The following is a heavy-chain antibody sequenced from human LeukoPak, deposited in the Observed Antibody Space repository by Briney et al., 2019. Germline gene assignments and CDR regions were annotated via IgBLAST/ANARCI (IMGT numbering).Heavy chain of an antibody. CDR2: IYYSGST. CDR1: GGSFSGYY. D-gene: IGHD3-9*01. Sequence: SETLSLTCSVSGGSFSGYYWSWIRQPPGRGLEWIGFIYYSGSTDYNPSLKRRVTISIDTSKKQFSLKLTSVTAADTAVYYCARGVVLTGYPLDFWGRGTLVTVSS. J-gene: IGHJ4*02. CDR3: ARGVVLTGYPLDF. V-gene: IGHV4-59*01.